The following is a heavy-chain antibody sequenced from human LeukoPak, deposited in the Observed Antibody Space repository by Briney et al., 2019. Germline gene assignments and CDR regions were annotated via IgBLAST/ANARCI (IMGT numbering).Heavy chain of an antibody. CDR1: GFDLSINY. CDR3: ARGFLQLTPYYFDY. Sequence: GGSLRLSCAASGFDLSINYMNWIRQSPEKGLEWVSIIHNDGSTYYADSVKGRFTVSRDNSKNTVSLQMDGLRVDDTGIYYCARGFLQLTPYYFDYWGQGALVTVSS. CDR2: IHNDGST. J-gene: IGHJ4*02. D-gene: IGHD1-1*01. V-gene: IGHV3-66*01.